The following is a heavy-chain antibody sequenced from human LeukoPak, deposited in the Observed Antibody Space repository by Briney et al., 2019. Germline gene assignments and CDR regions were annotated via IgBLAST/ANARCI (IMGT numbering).Heavy chain of an antibody. CDR3: ARGVAVGTAYYFDC. J-gene: IGHJ4*02. CDR1: GYTFTSYG. D-gene: IGHD4-23*01. V-gene: IGHV1-18*01. Sequence: ASVKVSCKASGYTFTSYGVSWVRQAPGQGLEWMGWISAYNGNTNYAQNLQGRVTMTTVTSTNTAYMELRSLRPDDTAVYYCARGVAVGTAYYFDCWGQGTLVTVSS. CDR2: ISAYNGNT.